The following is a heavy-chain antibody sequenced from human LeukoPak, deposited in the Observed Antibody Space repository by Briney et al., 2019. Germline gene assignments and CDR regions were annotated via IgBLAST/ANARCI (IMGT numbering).Heavy chain of an antibody. V-gene: IGHV3-53*01. CDR2: IYSGGTT. D-gene: IGHD6-13*01. J-gene: IGHJ4*02. Sequence: GGSLRLSCAASGFTVSSNYMSWVRQAPGKGLEWVSVIYSGGTTYYADSVKGRFTISRDNSKNTLYLQMNTLRDEDTAVHYCARGPRYSFYWGQGTLVSVSS. CDR1: GFTVSSNY. CDR3: ARGPRYSFY.